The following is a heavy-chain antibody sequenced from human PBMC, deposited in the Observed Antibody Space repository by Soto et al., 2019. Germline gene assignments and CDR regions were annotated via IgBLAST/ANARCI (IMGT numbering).Heavy chain of an antibody. CDR3: ARGVLH. J-gene: IGHJ4*01. V-gene: IGHV4-31*03. CDR1: GGSSSSGDYY. Sequence: QVQLQESGPGLVQPSQTLSLTCTVSGGSSSSGDYYWSWIRQHPGTDLEWIGDISYSGSTYYNTSITSRVTVSGDTSRNQCSLIVNSVTAADTAVYYCARGVLHWGQGTLVTVSS. CDR2: ISYSGST.